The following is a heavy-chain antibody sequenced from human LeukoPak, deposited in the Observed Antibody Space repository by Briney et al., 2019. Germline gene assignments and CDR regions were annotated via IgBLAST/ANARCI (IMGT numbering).Heavy chain of an antibody. Sequence: ASVKVSCKASGYTFTSYGISWVRQAPGQGLEWMGGIIPIFGTANYAQKFQGRVTITADESTSTAYMELSSLRSEDTAVYYCARPSSGWLPYFDYWGQGTLVTVSS. J-gene: IGHJ4*02. D-gene: IGHD6-19*01. V-gene: IGHV1-69*13. CDR2: IIPIFGTA. CDR1: GYTFTSYG. CDR3: ARPSSGWLPYFDY.